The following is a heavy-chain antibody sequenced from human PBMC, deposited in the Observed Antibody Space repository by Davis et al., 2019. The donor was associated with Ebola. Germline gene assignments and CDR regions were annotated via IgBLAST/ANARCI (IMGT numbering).Heavy chain of an antibody. D-gene: IGHD5-18*01. V-gene: IGHV3-66*04. CDR3: ARPTYSYGLNYYGMDV. Sequence: GESLKISCAASGFTVSSNYMSWVRQAPGKGLEWVSVIYSGGSTYYADSVKGRFTISRDNSKNTLYLQMNSLRAEDTAVYYCARPTYSYGLNYYGMDVWGQGTTVTVSS. CDR2: IYSGGST. CDR1: GFTVSSNY. J-gene: IGHJ6*02.